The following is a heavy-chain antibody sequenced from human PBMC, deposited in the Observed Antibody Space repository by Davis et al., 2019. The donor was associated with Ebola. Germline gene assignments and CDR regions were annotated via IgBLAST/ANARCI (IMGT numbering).Heavy chain of an antibody. CDR2: IIPILGIA. CDR3: ARDGTSVNNYDILTGYYYYYGMDV. D-gene: IGHD3-9*01. J-gene: IGHJ6*02. CDR1: GGTFSSYA. Sequence: SVKVSCKASGGTFSSYAISWVRQAPGQGLEWMGRIIPILGIANYAQKFQGRVTMTTDTSTSTAYMELRSLRSDDTAVYYCARDGTSVNNYDILTGYYYYYGMDVWGQGTTVTVSS. V-gene: IGHV1-69*04.